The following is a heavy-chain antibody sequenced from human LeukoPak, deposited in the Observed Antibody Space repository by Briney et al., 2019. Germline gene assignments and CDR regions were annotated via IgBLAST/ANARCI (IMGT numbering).Heavy chain of an antibody. D-gene: IGHD3-22*01. V-gene: IGHV1-8*01. J-gene: IGHJ4*02. Sequence: ASVKVSCKASGYTFTSYDINWVRQATGQGLEWMGWMNPNSGNTGYAQKFQGRVTITADESTSTAYMELSSLRSEDTAVYYCARARRDYYDSSGYYAVDYWGQGTLVTVSS. CDR3: ARARRDYYDSSGYYAVDY. CDR1: GYTFTSYD. CDR2: MNPNSGNT.